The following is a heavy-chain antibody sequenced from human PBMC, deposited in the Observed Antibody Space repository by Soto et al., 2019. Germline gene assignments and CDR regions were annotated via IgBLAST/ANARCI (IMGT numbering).Heavy chain of an antibody. CDR2: INGRSNYV. CDR1: GFTFSTYT. J-gene: IGHJ4*02. D-gene: IGHD1-26*01. CDR3: AREDGVVGSSSAFDH. Sequence: GGSLRLSCVFSGFTFSTYTMNWVGQSPGKGLEWVSSINGRSNYVYYADSVKGRFTISRDNAKNSLYLQMNGLRAEDTAIYYCAREDGVVGSSSAFDHWGLGTLVTVSS. V-gene: IGHV3-21*01.